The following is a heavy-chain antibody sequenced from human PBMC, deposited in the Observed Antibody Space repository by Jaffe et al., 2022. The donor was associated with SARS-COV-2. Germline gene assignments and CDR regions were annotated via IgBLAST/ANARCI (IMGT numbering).Heavy chain of an antibody. D-gene: IGHD6-19*01. CDR1: GFSLSNARMG. Sequence: QVTLKESGPVLVKPTETLTLTCTVSGFSLSNARMGVSWIRQPPGKALEWLAHIFSNDEKSYSTSLKSRLTISKDTSKSQVVLTMTNMDPVDTATYYCARFPHEAVAGEEVAYGMDVWGQGTTVTVSS. CDR2: IFSNDEK. J-gene: IGHJ6*02. V-gene: IGHV2-26*01. CDR3: ARFPHEAVAGEEVAYGMDV.